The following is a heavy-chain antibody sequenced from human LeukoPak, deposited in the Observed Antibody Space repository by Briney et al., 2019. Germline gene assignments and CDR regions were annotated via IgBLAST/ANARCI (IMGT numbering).Heavy chain of an antibody. CDR3: DLYGPIPTAYYYYYYMDV. J-gene: IGHJ6*03. V-gene: IGHV4-39*03. D-gene: IGHD3-10*01. Sequence: SETLSLTCTVSGGSISSSSYYWGWIRQPPGKGLEWIGSIYHSGSTYYNPSLKSRVTISVDTSKNQFSLKLSSATAADTAVYYCDLYGPIPTAYYYYYYMDVWGKGTTVTVSS. CDR1: GGSISSSSYY. CDR2: IYHSGST.